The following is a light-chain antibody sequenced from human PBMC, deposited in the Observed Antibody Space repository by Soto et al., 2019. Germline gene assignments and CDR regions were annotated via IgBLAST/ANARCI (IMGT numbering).Light chain of an antibody. CDR1: QDINKF. J-gene: IGKJ2*01. CDR2: GAS. Sequence: IQLTQSPSSLSASVGDRVTITCRASQDINKFLAWYQQRPGKAPRLLVYGASTLQSGVPSRFSGSGAGTDFTLTISSLHPEDFPTYYCQQLTNFRFTFGQGTKLDIK. V-gene: IGKV1-9*01. CDR3: QQLTNFRFT.